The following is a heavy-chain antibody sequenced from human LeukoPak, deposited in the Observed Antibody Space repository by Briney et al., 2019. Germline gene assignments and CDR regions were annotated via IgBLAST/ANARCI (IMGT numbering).Heavy chain of an antibody. D-gene: IGHD2-15*01. Sequence: GGSLRLSCTASGFTFSHYWMSWVRQAPGKGLEWXXXIKQDGSEMHYVDSVKGRSTISRDNANNSLYLQMNSLRAEDTAVYYCVRAVVVAASYRFDPWGQGTLVTVSS. V-gene: IGHV3-7*03. J-gene: IGHJ5*02. CDR3: VRAVVVAASYRFDP. CDR2: IKQDGSEM. CDR1: GFTFSHYW.